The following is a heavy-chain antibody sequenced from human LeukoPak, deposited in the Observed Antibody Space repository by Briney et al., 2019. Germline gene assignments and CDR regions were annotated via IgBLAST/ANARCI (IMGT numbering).Heavy chain of an antibody. D-gene: IGHD3-3*01. Sequence: GGYLSFSCAANGFTFDDYGVSWVRQVPGMGLEWVSGINWNGGSIGYADFVKGRFTSSRDNAKNSLYLQMDSLRVEDTALYYCAGGIRFLEWLSGFDYWGQGTLVTVSS. J-gene: IGHJ4*02. V-gene: IGHV3-20*04. CDR1: GFTFDDYG. CDR3: AGGIRFLEWLSGFDY. CDR2: INWNGGSI.